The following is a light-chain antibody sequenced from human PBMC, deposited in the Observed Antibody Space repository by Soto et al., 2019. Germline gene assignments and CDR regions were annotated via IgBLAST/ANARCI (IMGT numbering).Light chain of an antibody. CDR3: QVRESPSDYSVV. V-gene: IGLV3-21*02. Sequence: SYDLTQPPSVSVAPGQTATITCGGDNIGTKGVHWYQQKAGQAPELVVYNGRDRPSGIPERFSGSNSGNTATLTITRVEAGDEADFYCQVRESPSDYSVVFGGGTKVTVL. CDR2: NGR. CDR1: NIGTKG. J-gene: IGLJ3*02.